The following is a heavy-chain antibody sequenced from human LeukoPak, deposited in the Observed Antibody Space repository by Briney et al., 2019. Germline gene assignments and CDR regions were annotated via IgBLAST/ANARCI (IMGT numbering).Heavy chain of an antibody. J-gene: IGHJ4*02. CDR2: IIPIFGTA. D-gene: IGHD4-23*01. V-gene: IGHV1-69*13. Sequence: SVKVSCKASGGTFSSYAISWVRQAPGQGLEWMGGIIPIFGTANYAQKFQGRVTITADESTSTAYMELSSLRSEDTAVYYCARDFPTVVISWNYYFDYWGQGTLVTVSS. CDR1: GGTFSSYA. CDR3: ARDFPTVVISWNYYFDY.